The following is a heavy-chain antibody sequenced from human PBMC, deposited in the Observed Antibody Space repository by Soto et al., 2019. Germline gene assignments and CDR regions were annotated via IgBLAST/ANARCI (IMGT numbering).Heavy chain of an antibody. CDR2: IIPMYGPA. V-gene: IGHV1-69*01. CDR1: GGTFSSYA. CDR3: ARVTSMVRGVIDNGFDP. J-gene: IGHJ5*02. Sequence: QVPLVQSGAEVKKPGSSVTVSCKASGGTFSSYAIHWVRQAPGQGLEWMGGIIPMYGPAKYAQRLQGRVTITADESTTTVYMELTSLTSQATAVYYCARVTSMVRGVIDNGFDPWGHGTLVTVSS. D-gene: IGHD3-10*01.